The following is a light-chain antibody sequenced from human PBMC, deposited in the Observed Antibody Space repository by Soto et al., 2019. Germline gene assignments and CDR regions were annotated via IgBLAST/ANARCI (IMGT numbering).Light chain of an antibody. CDR1: QSINSN. J-gene: IGKJ2*01. V-gene: IGKV3D-15*02. CDR3: QQYGSSPYT. Sequence: EIVMTQSPATLSVSPGERATLSCRASQSINSNLGWYQQKPGQAPRLLIYGASTRAAGIPARFSGSGSGTEFTLTISSLQSEDFAVYYCQQYGSSPYTFGQGTKLEIK. CDR2: GAS.